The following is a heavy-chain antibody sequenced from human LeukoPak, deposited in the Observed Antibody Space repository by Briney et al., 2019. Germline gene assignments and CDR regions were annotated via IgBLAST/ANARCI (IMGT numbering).Heavy chain of an antibody. CDR1: GYTFTSYG. J-gene: IGHJ6*03. V-gene: IGHV1-18*01. Sequence: EASVKVSCKASGYTFTSYGISWVRQAPGQGLEWMGWISAYNGNTNYAQKLQGRVTMTTDTSTSTAYMELRSLRSEDTAVYYCAREGRSISSGPYVGGVYYYYYMDVWGKGTTVTISS. CDR3: AREGRSISSGPYVGGVYYYYYMDV. CDR2: ISAYNGNT. D-gene: IGHD3-22*01.